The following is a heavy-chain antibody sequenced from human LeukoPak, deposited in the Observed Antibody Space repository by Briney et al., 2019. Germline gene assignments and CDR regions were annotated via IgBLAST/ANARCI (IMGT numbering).Heavy chain of an antibody. CDR2: ISYDGSNK. CDR3: ASPAYYYGSGSYSPFDY. CDR1: GFTFSSYA. J-gene: IGHJ4*02. V-gene: IGHV3-30*04. Sequence: QTGGSLRLSCAASGFTFSSYAMHWVRQAPGKGLEWVAVISYDGSNKYYADSVEGRFTISRDNSKNTLYLQMNSLRAEDTAVYYCASPAYYYGSGSYSPFDYWGQGTLVTVSS. D-gene: IGHD3-10*01.